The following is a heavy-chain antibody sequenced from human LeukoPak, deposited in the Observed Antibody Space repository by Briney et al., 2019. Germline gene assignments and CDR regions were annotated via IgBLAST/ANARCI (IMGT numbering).Heavy chain of an antibody. J-gene: IGHJ4*02. CDR3: ARAYSSGWYYFDY. D-gene: IGHD6-19*01. CDR2: IYYSGST. Sequence: KPSETLSLTCTVSGGSISSYYWSWIRQPPGKGLEWIGCIYYSGSTNYNPSLKSRVTISVDTSKNQFSLKLSSVTAADMAVYYCARAYSSGWYYFDYWGQGTLVTVSS. CDR1: GGSISSYY. V-gene: IGHV4-59*01.